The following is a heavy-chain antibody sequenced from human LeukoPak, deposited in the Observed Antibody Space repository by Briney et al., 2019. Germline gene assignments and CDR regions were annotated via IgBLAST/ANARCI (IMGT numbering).Heavy chain of an antibody. CDR1: GGSISSSSYY. V-gene: IGHV4-61*05. J-gene: IGHJ4*02. D-gene: IGHD3/OR15-3a*01. CDR3: ARGQRGLPY. CDR2: IYYSGST. Sequence: SETLSLTCTVSGGSISSSSYYWGWIRQPPGKGLEWIGNIYYSGSTDSNPSLKSRVTFSVDTSKNQFSLKLSSVTAADTAMYYCARGQRGLPYWGQGILVTVSS.